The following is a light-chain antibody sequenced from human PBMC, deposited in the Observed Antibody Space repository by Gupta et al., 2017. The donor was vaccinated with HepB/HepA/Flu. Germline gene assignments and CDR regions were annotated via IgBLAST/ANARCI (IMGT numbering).Light chain of an antibody. CDR2: RSS. Sequence: DIQMTQSPSTLSASVGDRVTITCRASQSISAWLAWYQQKPGQAPKLLIYRSSSLQSGVPSRFSGSISGTQFTLTITNLQPDDFATYYCQQYNTDSRTFGGGTKVE. J-gene: IGKJ4*01. V-gene: IGKV1-5*03. CDR1: QSISAW. CDR3: QQYNTDSRT.